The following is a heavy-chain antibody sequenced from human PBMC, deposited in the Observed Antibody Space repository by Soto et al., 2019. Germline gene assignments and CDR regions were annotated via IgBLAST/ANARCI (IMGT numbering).Heavy chain of an antibody. J-gene: IGHJ4*01. CDR2: IYHGGTT. CDR3: AKAHAMVVAGSTFDY. CDR1: GYSISSGSY. Sequence: SETLSLTCTVSGYSISSGSYWGWIRQPPGKGPEWIASIYHGGTTFYNPSLKSRVTVSVDKSNNQFSLKLRSVTAADTAVYYCAKAHAMVVAGSTFDYWGHGTLVTAPQ. D-gene: IGHD6-19*01. V-gene: IGHV4-38-2*02.